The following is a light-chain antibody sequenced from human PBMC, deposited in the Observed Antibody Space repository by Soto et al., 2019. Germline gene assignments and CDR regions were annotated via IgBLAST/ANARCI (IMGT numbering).Light chain of an antibody. V-gene: IGLV2-11*01. Sequence: QSALTQPRSVSGSRGQSVTISCTGTGSDVGGYNYVSWYQQHPDKAPKVMIYDVSKRPSGVPDRFSGSKSGNTASLTISGLQAEDEADYHCCSYAGNFYVFGTGTKVTVL. CDR3: CSYAGNFYV. CDR2: DVS. CDR1: GSDVGGYNY. J-gene: IGLJ1*01.